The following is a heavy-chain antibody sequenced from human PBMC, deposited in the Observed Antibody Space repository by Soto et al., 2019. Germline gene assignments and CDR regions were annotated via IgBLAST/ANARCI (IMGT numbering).Heavy chain of an antibody. CDR3: ARVLWFGERRYFDY. V-gene: IGHV4-39*07. D-gene: IGHD3-10*01. CDR1: GGSISSGSYY. CDR2: INHSGST. Sequence: ASETLYLNRTVAGGSISSGSYYCSWIRQPPGKGLEWIGEINHSGSTNYNPSLKSRVTISIDTSKNQFSLKLSSVTAADTAVYYCARVLWFGERRYFDYWGQGTLVTVSS. J-gene: IGHJ4*02.